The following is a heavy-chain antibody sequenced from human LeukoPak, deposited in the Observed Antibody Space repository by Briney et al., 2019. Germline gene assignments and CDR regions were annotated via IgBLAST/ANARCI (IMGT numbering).Heavy chain of an antibody. J-gene: IGHJ4*02. CDR2: INPSGGST. CDR1: GYTFTSYY. D-gene: IGHD3-22*01. V-gene: IGHV1-46*01. Sequence: ASVKVSCEASGYTFTSYYMHWVRQAPGQGLEWMGIINPSGGSTSYAQKFQGRVTMTRDTSTSTVYMELSSLRSEDTAVYYCARGYDSSGYYYIFSYYFDYWGQGTLVTVSS. CDR3: ARGYDSSGYYYIFSYYFDY.